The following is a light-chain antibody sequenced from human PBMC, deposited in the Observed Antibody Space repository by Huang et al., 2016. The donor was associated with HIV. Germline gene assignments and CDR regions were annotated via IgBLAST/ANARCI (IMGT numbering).Light chain of an antibody. CDR1: QSVLYSSNNKNY. CDR3: QQYYSTPLT. V-gene: IGKV4-1*01. Sequence: DIVMTQSPDSLAVSLGERATINCKSSQSVLYSSNNKNYLAWYQQKPGQPPKLIIYWASTRESVVPDRFSGSGSGTDFTLTISSLQAEDVAVYYCQQYYSTPLTFGGGTKVEIK. J-gene: IGKJ4*01. CDR2: WAS.